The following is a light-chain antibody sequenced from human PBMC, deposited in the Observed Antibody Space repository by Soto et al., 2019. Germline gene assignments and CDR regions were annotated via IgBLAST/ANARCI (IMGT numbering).Light chain of an antibody. CDR2: WAS. CDR1: QSVLYSSTNNNY. CDR3: QQYYSIPPS. Sequence: DIVMTQSPDSLAVSLGERATINCKSSQSVLYSSTNNNYLAWHQQKPGQPPKLLIYWASTRESGVPDRFSGSGSGTDFTLTISILQAEDVAVYYCQQYYSIPPSFGGGTKVEIK. V-gene: IGKV4-1*01. J-gene: IGKJ4*01.